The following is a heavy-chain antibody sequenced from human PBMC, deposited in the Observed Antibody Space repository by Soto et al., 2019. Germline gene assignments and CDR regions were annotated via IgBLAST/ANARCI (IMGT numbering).Heavy chain of an antibody. V-gene: IGHV1-69*06. D-gene: IGHD2-21*02. Sequence: EASVKVSCKASGGTFSSYAISWVRQAPGQGLEWMGGIIPIFGTANYAQKFQGRVTITADKSTSTAYMELSSLRSEDTAVYYCARRANCGGDCYYFDYWGQGTLVTVSS. J-gene: IGHJ4*02. CDR1: GGTFSSYA. CDR3: ARRANCGGDCYYFDY. CDR2: IIPIFGTA.